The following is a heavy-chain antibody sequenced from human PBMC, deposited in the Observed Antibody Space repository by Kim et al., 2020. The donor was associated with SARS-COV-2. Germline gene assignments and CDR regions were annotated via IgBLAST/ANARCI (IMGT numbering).Heavy chain of an antibody. CDR2: INHSGTT. Sequence: SETLSLTCAVYGGSFSGYYWTWIRQPPGKGLEWIGEINHSGTTNYNPSLKSRVTISVATSKNQFSLKLSSVTAADTAVYYCARGRELWFGALLYCWLDPWGQGTRVTVSS. CDR1: GGSFSGYY. CDR3: ARGRELWFGALLYCWLDP. D-gene: IGHD3-10*01. V-gene: IGHV4-34*01. J-gene: IGHJ5*02.